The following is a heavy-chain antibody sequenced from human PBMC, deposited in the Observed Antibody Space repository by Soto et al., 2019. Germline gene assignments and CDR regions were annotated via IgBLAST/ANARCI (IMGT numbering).Heavy chain of an antibody. D-gene: IGHD3-9*01. CDR1: GFTFSDHY. V-gene: IGHV3-72*01. J-gene: IGHJ4*02. Sequence: EVQLVESGGGLVQPGGSLRLSCAASGFTFSDHYMDWVRQAPGKGLEWVGRTRHKANSYTTEYAASVKGRFTISRDDSRNSLSVQMNSLKTEETAVYYCARVSTNYDILAGDYAVPDYWGQGTLVTVSS. CDR3: ARVSTNYDILAGDYAVPDY. CDR2: TRHKANSYTT.